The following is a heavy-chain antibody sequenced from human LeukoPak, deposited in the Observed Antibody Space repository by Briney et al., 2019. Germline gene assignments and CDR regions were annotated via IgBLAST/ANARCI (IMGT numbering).Heavy chain of an antibody. CDR2: ISSNGGGT. J-gene: IGHJ4*02. V-gene: IGHV3-23*01. Sequence: PGGSLRLSCTASRFTFSNYAMSWVRRAPGKGLEWFSAISSNGGGTFHADSVKGLFTISRDNSQNTLYLQMNSLRAEHTAIYYCAKHYGSGTYYNYLDYWGQGTLVTVSS. CDR3: AKHYGSGTYYNYLDY. CDR1: RFTFSNYA. D-gene: IGHD3-10*01.